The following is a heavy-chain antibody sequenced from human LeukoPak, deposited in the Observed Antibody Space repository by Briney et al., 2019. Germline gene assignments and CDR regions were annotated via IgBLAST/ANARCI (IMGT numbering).Heavy chain of an antibody. Sequence: GGSLRLSCAASGFTFSSYAMHWVRQAPGKGLEWVAVISYDGSNKYYADSVKGRFTISRDNSKNTLYLQMNSLRAEDTAVYYCAREGVIWSGGELDYWGQGTLVTVSS. D-gene: IGHD3-10*01. CDR1: GFTFSSYA. J-gene: IGHJ4*02. V-gene: IGHV3-30*04. CDR3: AREGVIWSGGELDY. CDR2: ISYDGSNK.